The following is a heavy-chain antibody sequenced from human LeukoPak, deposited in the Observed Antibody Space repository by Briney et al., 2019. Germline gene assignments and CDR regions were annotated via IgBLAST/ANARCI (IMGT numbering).Heavy chain of an antibody. Sequence: SETLSLTCTVSGGSISSYYWSWIRQPPGKGLEWIGYIYYSGSTYYNPSLKSRVTISVDTSKNQFSLKLSSVTAADTAVYYCAMTSQNWFDPWGQGTLVTVSS. CDR3: AMTSQNWFDP. D-gene: IGHD4-11*01. V-gene: IGHV4-59*12. J-gene: IGHJ5*02. CDR2: IYYSGST. CDR1: GGSISSYY.